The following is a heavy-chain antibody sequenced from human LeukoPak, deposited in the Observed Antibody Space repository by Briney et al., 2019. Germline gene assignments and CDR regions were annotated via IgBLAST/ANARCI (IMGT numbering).Heavy chain of an antibody. CDR1: GFTFSSYE. J-gene: IGHJ6*03. Sequence: PGGSLRLSCAASGFTFSSYEMNWVRQAPGKGLEWVSYISSSSSTIYYADSVKGRFTISRDNAKNSLYLQMNSLRAEDTAVYYCARAKRYCSSTSCYLRGYYHYMDVWGKGTTVTVSS. V-gene: IGHV3-48*03. CDR3: ARAKRYCSSTSCYLRGYYHYMDV. CDR2: ISSSSSTI. D-gene: IGHD2-2*01.